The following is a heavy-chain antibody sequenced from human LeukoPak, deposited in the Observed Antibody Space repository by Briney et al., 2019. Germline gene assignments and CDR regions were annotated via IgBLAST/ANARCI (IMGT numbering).Heavy chain of an antibody. CDR3: ARSPKDSSGYHNYFDY. V-gene: IGHV4-4*07. CDR1: GGSISSYY. Sequence: PSETLSLTCTVSGGSISSYYWSWIRQPAGKGLEWIGSIYYSGSTYYNPSLKSRVTISVDTSKNQFSLRLSFVTAADTAVYYCARSPKDSSGYHNYFDYWGQGTLVTVSS. CDR2: IYYSGST. J-gene: IGHJ4*02. D-gene: IGHD3-22*01.